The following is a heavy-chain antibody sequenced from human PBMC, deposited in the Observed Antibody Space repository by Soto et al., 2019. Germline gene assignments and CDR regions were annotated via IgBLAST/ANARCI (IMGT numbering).Heavy chain of an antibody. CDR2: SSYDGGST. D-gene: IGHD6-19*01. CDR1: GFTFIRYA. V-gene: IGHV3-23*01. CDR3: GRVDVDGWPMIDC. Sequence: DVQLLESGGGLVQPGGSLRLSCAASGFTFIRYAMSWVRQAPGKGLEWVSASSYDGGSTYYADSVKGRLSISRDNSKNTLYLQMNSLRAEDTAVDYCGRVDVDGWPMIDCWGQGTLVTFSS. J-gene: IGHJ4*02.